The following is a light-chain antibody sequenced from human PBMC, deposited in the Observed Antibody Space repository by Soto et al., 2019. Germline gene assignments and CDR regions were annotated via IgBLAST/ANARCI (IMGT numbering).Light chain of an antibody. V-gene: IGKV3-15*01. CDR1: QSISTK. CDR3: QEYNDWRPIT. Sequence: IVTTQSPATLSVSPGGRATLSCRASQSISTKLAWYQQKPGQAPRLLIYGASTRAPGIPVRFSGSGSGTEFTLTITSLQSEDFAVYYCQEYNDWRPITFGGGTKVEIK. J-gene: IGKJ4*01. CDR2: GAS.